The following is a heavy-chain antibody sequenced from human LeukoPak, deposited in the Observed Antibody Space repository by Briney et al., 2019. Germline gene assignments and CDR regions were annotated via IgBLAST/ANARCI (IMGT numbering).Heavy chain of an antibody. CDR1: GYTFTSYG. Sequence: ASVKVSCKASGYTFTSYGISWVRQAPGQWLEWMGWISAYNGNTNYAQKLQGRVTMTTDTSTSTAYMELRSLRSDDTAVYYCARSGRYSGSYSLDYWGQGTLVTVSS. CDR3: ARSGRYSGSYSLDY. D-gene: IGHD1-26*01. J-gene: IGHJ4*02. V-gene: IGHV1-18*01. CDR2: ISAYNGNT.